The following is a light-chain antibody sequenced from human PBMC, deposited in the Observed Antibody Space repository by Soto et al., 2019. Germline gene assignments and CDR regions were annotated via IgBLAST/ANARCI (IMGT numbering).Light chain of an antibody. Sequence: EIVMTQSPATLSMSPGERATLSCRASQSVSSNLAWYQQKPGQAPRLLIYGASTRVTGIPARFSGSGSGREFIRTISSLQSEEFAAYYCQQYNNWPPGTFGQGTRLEIK. V-gene: IGKV3-15*01. J-gene: IGKJ1*01. CDR1: QSVSSN. CDR3: QQYNNWPPGT. CDR2: GAS.